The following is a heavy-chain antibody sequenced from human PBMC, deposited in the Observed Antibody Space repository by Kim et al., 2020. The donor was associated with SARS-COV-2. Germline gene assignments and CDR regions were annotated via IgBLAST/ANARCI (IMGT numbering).Heavy chain of an antibody. V-gene: IGHV3-33*01. J-gene: IGHJ4*02. Sequence: YADSVKGRFTISRDNSKNTLYLQMNSLRAEDTAVYYCARGAAAGLSKFDYWGQGTLVTVSS. D-gene: IGHD6-13*01. CDR3: ARGAAAGLSKFDY.